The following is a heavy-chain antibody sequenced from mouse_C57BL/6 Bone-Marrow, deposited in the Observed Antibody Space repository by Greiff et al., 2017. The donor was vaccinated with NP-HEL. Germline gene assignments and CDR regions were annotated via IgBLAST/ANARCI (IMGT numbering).Heavy chain of an antibody. CDR2: IDPETGGT. Sequence: VQLQQSGAELVRPGASVTLSCKASGYTFTDYEMHWVKQTPVHGLEWIGAIDPETGGTAYNQKFKGKATLTADKSSSTAFMELRSLTSEASAVYYCTRSDSTGYLAYWGPGTLVTVSA. J-gene: IGHJ3*01. CDR1: GYTFTDYE. CDR3: TRSDSTGYLAY. D-gene: IGHD3-2*02. V-gene: IGHV1-15*01.